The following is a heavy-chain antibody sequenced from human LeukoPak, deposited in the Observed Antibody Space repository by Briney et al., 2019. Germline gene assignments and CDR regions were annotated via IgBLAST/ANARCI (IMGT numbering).Heavy chain of an antibody. Sequence: GGSLRLSCAASGFTFSSYWMHWFRQAPGKGLVWVSRINPDGGSTAYADSVKGRFTISRDNSKNTVSLRMNSLRAEDTAVYFCTLEYNNSGFDYWGQGTLVTVSS. CDR3: TLEYNNSGFDY. D-gene: IGHD1-14*01. V-gene: IGHV3-74*01. CDR2: INPDGGST. CDR1: GFTFSSYW. J-gene: IGHJ4*02.